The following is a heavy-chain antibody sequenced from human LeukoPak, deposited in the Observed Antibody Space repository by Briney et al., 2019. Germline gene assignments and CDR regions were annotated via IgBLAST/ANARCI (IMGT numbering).Heavy chain of an antibody. D-gene: IGHD2-21*02. CDR3: ARGWNTVTAFW. CDR2: INPNTGDT. V-gene: IGHV1-2*02. J-gene: IGHJ4*02. CDR1: GYTFTGYY. Sequence: ASVKVSCKASGYTFTGYYMHWVRQAPGQGLEWMGWINPNTGDTNYAQKFQGRVTMTRDKSISTAYMDLSRLRSDDTAVYYCARGWNTVTAFWWGQGTLVTVSS.